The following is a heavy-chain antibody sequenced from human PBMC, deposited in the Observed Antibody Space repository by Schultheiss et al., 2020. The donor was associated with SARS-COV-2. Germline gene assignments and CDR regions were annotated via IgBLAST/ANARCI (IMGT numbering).Heavy chain of an antibody. Sequence: GSLRLSCTVSGGSISSSSYYWSWIRQHPGKGLEWIGYIYYSGGTSYNPSLKSRVTISVDTSKNHFSLKLSSVTAADTAVYYCARQSFGVVLNWFDPWGQGTLVTVSS. V-gene: IGHV4-39*01. CDR3: ARQSFGVVLNWFDP. D-gene: IGHD3-3*01. CDR2: IYYSGGT. J-gene: IGHJ5*02. CDR1: GGSISSSSYY.